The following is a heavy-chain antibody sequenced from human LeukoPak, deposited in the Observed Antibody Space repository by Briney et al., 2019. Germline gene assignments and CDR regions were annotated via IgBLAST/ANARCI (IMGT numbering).Heavy chain of an antibody. Sequence: GGSLRLSCAASGFTFSSYSMNWVRQAPGKGLEWVSSISSSSSYIYYADSVKGRFTISRDNAKNSLYLQMNSLRAEDTAVYYCARGGGIAARPGYYYYYMDVWGKGTTVTVSS. V-gene: IGHV3-21*01. CDR1: GFTFSSYS. CDR2: ISSSSSYI. D-gene: IGHD6-6*01. CDR3: ARGGGIAARPGYYYYYMDV. J-gene: IGHJ6*03.